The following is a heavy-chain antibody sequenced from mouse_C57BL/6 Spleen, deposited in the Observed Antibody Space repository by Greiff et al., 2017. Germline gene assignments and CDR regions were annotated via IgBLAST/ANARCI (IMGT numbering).Heavy chain of an antibody. CDR2: ISYDGSN. D-gene: IGHD2-2*01. J-gene: IGHJ1*03. CDR3: ARWLPPYWYFDV. Sequence: VQLKESGPGLVKPSQSLSLTCSVTGYSITSGYYWNWIRQFPGKKLEWMGYISYDGSNKYNPSLKNRISITRDTSKNQFFLKLNSVTTEDTATYYCARWLPPYWYFDVWGTGTTVTVSS. V-gene: IGHV3-6*01. CDR1: GYSITSGYY.